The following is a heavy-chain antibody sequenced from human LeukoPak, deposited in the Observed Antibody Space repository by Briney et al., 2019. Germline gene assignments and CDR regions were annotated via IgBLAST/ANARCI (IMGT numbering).Heavy chain of an antibody. Sequence: AGGSPRLSCAASGFTFSSYWMHWVRQAPGKGLVWVSRINGDGSSTSYADSVEGRFTISRDNAKNTLYLQMNSLRAEDTAVYYCASLVRYFDWSHIFDYWGQGTLVTVSS. V-gene: IGHV3-74*01. J-gene: IGHJ4*02. CDR2: INGDGSST. CDR3: ASLVRYFDWSHIFDY. CDR1: GFTFSSYW. D-gene: IGHD3-9*01.